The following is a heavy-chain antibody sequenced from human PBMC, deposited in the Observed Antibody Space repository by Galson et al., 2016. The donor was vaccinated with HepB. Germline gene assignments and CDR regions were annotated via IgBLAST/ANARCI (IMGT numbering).Heavy chain of an antibody. CDR1: GFAFEIFG. D-gene: IGHD4/OR15-4a*01. CDR3: AKDKWTMVQKSNDV. J-gene: IGHJ6*04. CDR2: LSKSGDTT. V-gene: IGHV3-23*01. Sequence: SLRLSCAASGFAFEIFGMSWVRQAPGKGLEWVSTLSKSGDTTFYADSVKGRFTISRDNSVNTLYVQMTNLRAEDTAVYYCAKDKWTMVQKSNDVWGKGTTVTVSS.